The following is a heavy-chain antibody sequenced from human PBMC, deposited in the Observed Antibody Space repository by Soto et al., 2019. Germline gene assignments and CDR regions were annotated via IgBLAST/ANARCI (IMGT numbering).Heavy chain of an antibody. CDR3: ARSSGSYSTEFDY. CDR1: GGSISSYY. CDR2: IYYSGST. J-gene: IGHJ4*02. V-gene: IGHV4-59*01. Sequence: SETLSLTCTVSGGSISSYYWSWIRQPPGKGLEWIGYIYYSGSTNYNPSLKSRVTISVDTSKNQFSLKLSSVTAADTAVYYCARSSGSYSTEFDYWGQGTLVTVS. D-gene: IGHD1-26*01.